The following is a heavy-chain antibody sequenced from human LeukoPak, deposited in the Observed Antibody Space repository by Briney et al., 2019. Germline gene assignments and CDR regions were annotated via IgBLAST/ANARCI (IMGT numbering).Heavy chain of an antibody. Sequence: PGRSLRLSCAASGFTFSSYALHWVRQAPGKGLEWVAVISYDEINKYYADSVKGRFTISRDNSKNTLYLQMNSLRAEDTAVYYCAKWRRQLSRGWGQGTLVTVSS. CDR3: AKWRRQLSRG. D-gene: IGHD6-6*01. CDR1: GFTFSSYA. V-gene: IGHV3-30-3*02. J-gene: IGHJ4*02. CDR2: ISYDEINK.